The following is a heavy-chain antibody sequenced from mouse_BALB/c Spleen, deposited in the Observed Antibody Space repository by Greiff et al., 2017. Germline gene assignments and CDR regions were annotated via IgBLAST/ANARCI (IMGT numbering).Heavy chain of an antibody. CDR2: ISSGGGST. J-gene: IGHJ1*01. V-gene: IGHV5-12-1*01. CDR1: GFAFSSYD. Sequence: EVQLVESGGGLVKPGGSLKLSCAASGFAFSSYDMSWVRQTPEKRLEWVAYISSGGGSTYYPDTVKGRFTISRDNAKNTLYLQMSSLKSEDTAMYYCARHGEYYGSSDEGWYFDVWGAGTTVTVSS. CDR3: ARHGEYYGSSDEGWYFDV. D-gene: IGHD1-1*01.